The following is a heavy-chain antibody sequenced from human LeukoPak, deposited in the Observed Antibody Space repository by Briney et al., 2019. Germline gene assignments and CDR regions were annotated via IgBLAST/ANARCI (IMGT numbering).Heavy chain of an antibody. Sequence: PSGTLSLTCTVSGGSISSYYWSWIRQPPGKGLEWIGYIYYSGSTNYNPSLKSRVTISVDTSKNQFSLKLSSVTAADAAVYYCAVAEGWGGFDYWGQGTLVTVSS. J-gene: IGHJ4*02. CDR1: GGSISSYY. CDR2: IYYSGST. V-gene: IGHV4-59*08. D-gene: IGHD6-19*01. CDR3: AVAEGWGGFDY.